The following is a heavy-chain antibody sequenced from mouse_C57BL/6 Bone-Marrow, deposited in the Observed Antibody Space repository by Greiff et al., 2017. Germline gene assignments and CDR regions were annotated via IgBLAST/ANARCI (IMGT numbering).Heavy chain of an antibody. J-gene: IGHJ2*01. CDR2: ISSGGSYT. D-gene: IGHD2-12*01. CDR1: GFTFSSYG. Sequence: EVMLVESGGDLVKPGGSLKLSCAASGFTFSSYGMSWVRQTPDKRLEWVATISSGGSYTYYPDSVKGRFTISRDNAKNTLYLQMSSLKSEDTAMYYCATTIDYFDYWGQGTTLTGAS. V-gene: IGHV5-6*01. CDR3: ATTIDYFDY.